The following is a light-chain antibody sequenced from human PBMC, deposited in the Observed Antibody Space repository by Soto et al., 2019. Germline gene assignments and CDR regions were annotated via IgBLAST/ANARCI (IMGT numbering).Light chain of an antibody. CDR2: KAS. CDR1: QSISSW. CDR3: QQYNSYSPWK. Sequence: DIQMTQSPSTLSASVGDRVTITCRASQSISSWLAWYQQKPGKAPKLLIYKASSLESGVPSRFSGSGSGTELTLTISSLQPDDFATYYSQQYNSYSPWKFGQGTKVEIK. V-gene: IGKV1-5*03. J-gene: IGKJ1*01.